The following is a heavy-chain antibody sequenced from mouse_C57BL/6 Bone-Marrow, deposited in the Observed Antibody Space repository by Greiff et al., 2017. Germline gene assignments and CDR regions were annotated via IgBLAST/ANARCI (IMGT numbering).Heavy chain of an antibody. CDR2: IDPETGGT. V-gene: IGHV1-15*01. CDR3: TSDHWDFDV. CDR1: GYTFTDYE. J-gene: IGHJ1*03. Sequence: VQLQQSGAELVRPGASVTLSCKASGYTFTDYEMHWVKQTPVHGLEWIGAIDPETGGTAYNQKFKGKAILTADKSSSTAYMELRSLTSEDSAVFCCTSDHWDFDVWGTGTTLTVSS.